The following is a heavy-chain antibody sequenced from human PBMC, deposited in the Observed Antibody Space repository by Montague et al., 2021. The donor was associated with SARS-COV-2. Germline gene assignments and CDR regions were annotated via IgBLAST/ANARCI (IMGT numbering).Heavy chain of an antibody. J-gene: IGHJ3*01. CDR3: AKDLVLRAARPDALDV. CDR1: GFTFSSYS. D-gene: IGHD6-6*01. Sequence: SLRLSCAASGFTFSSYSANWVRQAPGKGLEWISYISSSMNIIYYADSVKGRFTISRDNARNSLYLQMNSLRVDDTAVYYCAKDLVLRAARPDALDVWGQGTVVTVSS. V-gene: IGHV3-48*04. CDR2: ISSSMNII.